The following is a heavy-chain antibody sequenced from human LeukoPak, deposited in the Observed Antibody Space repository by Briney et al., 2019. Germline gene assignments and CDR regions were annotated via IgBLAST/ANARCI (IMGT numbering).Heavy chain of an antibody. CDR2: IYTSGST. Sequence: PSETLSLTCTASGGSISSYYWSWIRQPAGKGLEWIGRIYTSGSTNYNPSLKSRVTMSVDTSKNQFSLKLSSVTAADTAVYYCARCSYCSSTSCYYYYYYMDVWGKGTTVTVSS. V-gene: IGHV4-4*07. J-gene: IGHJ6*03. CDR3: ARCSYCSSTSCYYYYYYMDV. D-gene: IGHD2-2*01. CDR1: GGSISSYY.